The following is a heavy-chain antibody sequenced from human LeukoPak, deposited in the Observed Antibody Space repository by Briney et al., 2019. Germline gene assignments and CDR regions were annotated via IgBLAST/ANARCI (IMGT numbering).Heavy chain of an antibody. CDR3: AKDRAPLLWFGELFAY. CDR2: ISYDGSNK. J-gene: IGHJ4*02. V-gene: IGHV3-30*18. D-gene: IGHD3-10*01. Sequence: GRSLRLSCAASGFTFSSYGMHWVRQAPGKGLEWVAVISYDGSNKYYADSVKGRFTISRDNSKNTLYLQMNSLRAEDTAVYYCAKDRAPLLWFGELFAYWGQGTLLTVSS. CDR1: GFTFSSYG.